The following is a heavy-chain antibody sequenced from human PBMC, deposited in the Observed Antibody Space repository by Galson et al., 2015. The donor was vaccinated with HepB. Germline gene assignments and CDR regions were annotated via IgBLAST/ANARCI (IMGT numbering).Heavy chain of an antibody. D-gene: IGHD3-16*01. CDR1: GFTFSSYW. Sequence: SLRLSCAASGFTFSSYWMSWVRQAPGKGLEWVANIKQDGSEKYYVDSVKGRFTISRDNAKNSLYLQMNSLRAEDTAVYYCASGLGLSHGPQFDYWGQGTLVTVSS. CDR3: ASGLGLSHGPQFDY. V-gene: IGHV3-7*03. CDR2: IKQDGSEK. J-gene: IGHJ4*02.